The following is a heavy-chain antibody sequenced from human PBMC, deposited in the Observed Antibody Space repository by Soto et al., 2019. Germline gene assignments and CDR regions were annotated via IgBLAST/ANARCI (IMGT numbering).Heavy chain of an antibody. V-gene: IGHV3-30*18. D-gene: IGHD6-19*01. CDR2: ISCDGSKR. J-gene: IGHJ6*02. CDR1: GFTFSRYG. CDR3: AKVGSSGWTGYYYYGMDV. Sequence: PGGSLRLSCAASGFTFSRYGMHWVRQAPGKGLEWVAVISCDGSKRYYADSVKGRFTISRDNTNNTLYLQMNSLRAEDTGVYYCAKVGSSGWTGYYYYGMDVWGQGTTVTVSS.